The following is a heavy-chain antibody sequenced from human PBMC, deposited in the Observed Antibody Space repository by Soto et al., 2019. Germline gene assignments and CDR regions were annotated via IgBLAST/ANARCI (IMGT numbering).Heavy chain of an antibody. CDR3: AAEIVVVPRAYNYYDMDV. CDR2: MNPNSGNT. D-gene: IGHD2-2*01. Sequence: ASVKVSCKASGYTFTSYDINWVRQATGQGLEWMGWMNPNSGNTGYAQKFQGRVAMTRNTSISTAYMELSSLRSDDTAVYYCAAEIVVVPRAYNYYDMDVWGQGTAVTVSS. CDR1: GYTFTSYD. J-gene: IGHJ6*02. V-gene: IGHV1-8*01.